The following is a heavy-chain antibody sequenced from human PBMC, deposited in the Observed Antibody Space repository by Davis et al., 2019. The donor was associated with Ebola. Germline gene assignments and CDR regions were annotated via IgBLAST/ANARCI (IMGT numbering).Heavy chain of an antibody. CDR1: GGSFSRYY. V-gene: IGHV4-59*01. J-gene: IGHJ4*02. CDR2: IYYSGST. Sequence: MPGGSLRLSCAVYGGSFSRYYWSWIRQPPGKGLEWIGYIYYSGSTNYNPSLKSRVTISVDTSKNQFSLKLSSVTAADTAVYYCARAHYGDRIDYWGQGTLVTVSS. CDR3: ARAHYGDRIDY. D-gene: IGHD4-17*01.